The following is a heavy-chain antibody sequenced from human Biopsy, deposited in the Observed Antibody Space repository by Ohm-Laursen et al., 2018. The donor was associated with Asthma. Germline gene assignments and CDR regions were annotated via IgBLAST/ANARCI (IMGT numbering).Heavy chain of an antibody. CDR3: ARCGGDCPIRGFDS. D-gene: IGHD2-21*02. V-gene: IGHV3-30*03. CDR1: GFSFSNFG. Sequence: SLRLSCAASGFSFSNFGMHWVRQAPGKGLEWVAVISFDGSNEDYADSVKGRFTISRDNSKNTLFLEMNSLRPEDTAVYYCARCGGDCPIRGFDSWGPGTLVTVSS. CDR2: ISFDGSNE. J-gene: IGHJ4*02.